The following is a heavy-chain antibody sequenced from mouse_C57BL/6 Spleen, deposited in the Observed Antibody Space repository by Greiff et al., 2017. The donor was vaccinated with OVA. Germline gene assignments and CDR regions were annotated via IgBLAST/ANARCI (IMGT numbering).Heavy chain of an antibody. V-gene: IGHV1-72*01. J-gene: IGHJ1*03. D-gene: IGHD1-1*01. Sequence: QVQLQQPGAELVKPGASVKLSCKASGYTFTSYWMHWVKQRPGRGLEWIGRIDPNSGGTKYNEKFKSKAKLTVDKPSSTAFLLLSSLTSEDSAVYYCARDYGCRSPYWYFDVWGTGTTVTVSS. CDR3: ARDYGCRSPYWYFDV. CDR2: IDPNSGGT. CDR1: GYTFTSYW.